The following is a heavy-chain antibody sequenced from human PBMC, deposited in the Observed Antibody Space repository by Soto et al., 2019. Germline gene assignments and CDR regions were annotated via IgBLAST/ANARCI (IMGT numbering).Heavy chain of an antibody. Sequence: SVKVSCKASGGTFSSYAISWVRQAPGQVLEWMGGIIPIFGTANYAQKFQGRVTITADKSTSTAYMELSSLRSEDTAVYYCARDPSRYNWNYGNWFEPWGQGNLVTVSS. J-gene: IGHJ5*01. D-gene: IGHD1-7*01. V-gene: IGHV1-69*06. CDR3: ARDPSRYNWNYGNWFEP. CDR1: GGTFSSYA. CDR2: IIPIFGTA.